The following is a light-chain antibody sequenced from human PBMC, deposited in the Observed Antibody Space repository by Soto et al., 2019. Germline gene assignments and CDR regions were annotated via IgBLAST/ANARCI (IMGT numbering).Light chain of an antibody. Sequence: EIVLTQSPGTLSLSPGEGATLSCRASQSVRNSYLAWYQQKPGQAPSLLIYGASRRAAGIPDMFSGSGSGTDVTVNISSLEPEDIAVYYCQHYGTSPYTFGQGTKLEIK. V-gene: IGKV3-20*01. J-gene: IGKJ2*01. CDR3: QHYGTSPYT. CDR2: GAS. CDR1: QSVRNSY.